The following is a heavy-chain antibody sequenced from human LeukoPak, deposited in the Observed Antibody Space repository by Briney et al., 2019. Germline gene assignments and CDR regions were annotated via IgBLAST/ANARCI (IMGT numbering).Heavy chain of an antibody. CDR2: IWYDGSNK. CDR1: GFTFSSYG. Sequence: PGGSLRLSCAASGFTFSSYGMHWVRQAPGKGLEWVAVIWYDGSNKYYADSVKGRFTISRDNSKNTLYLQMNSLRAEDTAVYYCARETIAAAGTMSDYWGQGTLVTVSS. V-gene: IGHV3-33*01. J-gene: IGHJ4*02. D-gene: IGHD6-13*01. CDR3: ARETIAAAGTMSDY.